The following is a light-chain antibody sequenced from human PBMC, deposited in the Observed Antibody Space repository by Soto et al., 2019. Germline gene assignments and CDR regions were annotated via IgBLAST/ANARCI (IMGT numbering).Light chain of an antibody. CDR3: HQYGSAPWT. CDR1: QSVSSNY. J-gene: IGKJ1*01. V-gene: IGKV3-20*01. Sequence: EIVLTQSPATLSLSRGQRGALSCRAIQSVSSNYVAWYQQKPGQAPRLLISGASNRATGTPDRFRGSGSGTDFTLTITRLEPEDFAVYYCHQYGSAPWTFGQGTKVDIK. CDR2: GAS.